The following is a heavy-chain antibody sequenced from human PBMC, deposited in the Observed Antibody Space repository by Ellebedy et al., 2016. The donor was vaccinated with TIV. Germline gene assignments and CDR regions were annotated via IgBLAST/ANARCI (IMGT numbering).Heavy chain of an antibody. CDR3: TTNPGVWGDF. J-gene: IGHJ4*02. CDR2: IKSRANGETA. Sequence: GESLKIFCAASGLTFSEAWMNWVRQAPGKGLEWVGHIKSRANGETADYAAPVKGRFTISRDDSKDTLYLQMNSLKTEDTAVYYCTTNPGVWGDFWGQGTLVTVSS. D-gene: IGHD2-8*01. V-gene: IGHV3-15*07. CDR1: GLTFSEAW.